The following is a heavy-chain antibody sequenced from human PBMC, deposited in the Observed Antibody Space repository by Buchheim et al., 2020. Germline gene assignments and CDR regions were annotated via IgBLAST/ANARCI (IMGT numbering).Heavy chain of an antibody. CDR2: ISYDGRNK. CDR1: GFTFSSYA. J-gene: IGHJ4*02. CDR3: ARVGDYYDSSGRLDY. Sequence: QVQLVESGGGVVQPGRSLRLSCAASGFTFSSYAMHWVRQAPGKGLEWVAVISYDGRNKYYADSVKGRFTISRDNSKNTLYLQMNSLRAEDTAVYYCARVGDYYDSSGRLDYWGQGTL. V-gene: IGHV3-30*14. D-gene: IGHD3-22*01.